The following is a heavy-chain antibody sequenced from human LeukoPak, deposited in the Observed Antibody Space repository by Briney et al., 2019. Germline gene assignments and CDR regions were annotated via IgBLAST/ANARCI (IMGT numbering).Heavy chain of an antibody. V-gene: IGHV4-59*01. CDR2: IYYSGST. D-gene: IGHD4-17*01. CDR3: ARAVDYGDSSDL. J-gene: IGHJ2*01. Sequence: SETLSLTCTVSGGSIGSYYWSWIRQPPGKGLEWIGYIYYSGSTNYNPSLKSRVTISVDTSKNQFSLKLSSVTAADTAVYYCARAVDYGDSSDLWGRGTLVTVSS. CDR1: GGSIGSYY.